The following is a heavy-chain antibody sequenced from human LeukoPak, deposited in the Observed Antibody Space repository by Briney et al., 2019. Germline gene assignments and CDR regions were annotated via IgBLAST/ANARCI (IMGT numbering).Heavy chain of an antibody. CDR1: GGSISSYY. J-gene: IGHJ5*02. V-gene: IGHV4-4*07. D-gene: IGHD1-7*01. CDR2: IYTRGST. CDR3: ASDWNYDDP. Sequence: SETLSLTCTVSGGSISSYYWSWIRQPAGKGLDWIGRIYTRGSTNYNPSLKSRGSISVDKSTTQFSLKMSSVTAADTAVYYCASDWNYDDPWGQGTLVTVSS.